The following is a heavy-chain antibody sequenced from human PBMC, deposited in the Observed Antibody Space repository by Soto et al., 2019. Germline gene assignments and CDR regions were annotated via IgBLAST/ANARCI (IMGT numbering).Heavy chain of an antibody. D-gene: IGHD2-2*01. CDR3: ARYCSSGCSPRKFDY. CDR2: ISPSGANT. Sequence: GGSLRLSCVASGFSLSSYVITWVRQAPGEGLEWVSVISPSGANTNYADSVKGRFTISRDNSRNTVYLQMSSLRGEDTAVYYCARYCSSGCSPRKFDYWGQGALVTVSS. V-gene: IGHV3-23*01. J-gene: IGHJ4*02. CDR1: GFSLSSYV.